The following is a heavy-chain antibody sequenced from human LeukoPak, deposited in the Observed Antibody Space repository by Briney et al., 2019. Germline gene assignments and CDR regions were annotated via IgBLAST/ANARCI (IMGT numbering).Heavy chain of an antibody. J-gene: IGHJ6*04. Sequence: GGSLRLSCAASGFTFSSYAMHWVRQAPGKGLEWVALISYDGSYKYYADSVKGRFTISRDISKNTLYLQMNSLRAEDTAVYYCAELGITMIGGVWGKGTTVTISS. CDR1: GFTFSSYA. D-gene: IGHD3-10*02. V-gene: IGHV3-30*04. CDR2: ISYDGSYK. CDR3: AELGITMIGGV.